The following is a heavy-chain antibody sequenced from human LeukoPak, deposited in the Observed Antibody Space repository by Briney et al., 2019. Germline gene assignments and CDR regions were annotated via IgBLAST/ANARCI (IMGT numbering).Heavy chain of an antibody. Sequence: SETLSLTCTVSGGSISSSSYYWGWIRQPPGKGLEWIGSIYYSGSTYYNPSLKSRVTISVDTSKNQFSLKLSSVTAADTAVYYCARGGLIAVAGTFDYWGQGTLVTASS. CDR2: IYYSGST. CDR1: GGSISSSSYY. V-gene: IGHV4-39*01. CDR3: ARGGLIAVAGTFDY. J-gene: IGHJ4*02. D-gene: IGHD6-19*01.